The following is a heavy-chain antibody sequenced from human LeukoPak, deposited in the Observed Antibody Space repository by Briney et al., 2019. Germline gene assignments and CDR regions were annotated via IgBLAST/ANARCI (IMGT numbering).Heavy chain of an antibody. V-gene: IGHV4-59*01. CDR2: IYYSGST. Sequence: SSETLSPTCTVSGGSISSYYWSWIRQPPGKGLEWIGYIYYSGSTNYNPSLKSRVTISVDTSKNQFSLKLSSVTAADTAVYYCARSSGMTVVDYWGQGTLVTVSS. J-gene: IGHJ4*02. CDR3: ARSSGMTVVDY. CDR1: GGSISSYY. D-gene: IGHD4-23*01.